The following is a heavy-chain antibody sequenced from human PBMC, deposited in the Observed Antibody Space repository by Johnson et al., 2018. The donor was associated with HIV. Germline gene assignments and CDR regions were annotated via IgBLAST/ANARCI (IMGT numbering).Heavy chain of an antibody. Sequence: VQLVESGGGLIQPGGSLRLSCAASGFTVSSNYMSWVRQAPGKGLEWVSVIYSGGSTYSADSVKGRFTISRDNSKNTLDVEMNSLRVEDTAVYYCAKVGRMTTVVTPGDAFDIWGQGTKVTVSS. V-gene: IGHV3-66*03. CDR3: AKVGRMTTVVTPGDAFDI. J-gene: IGHJ3*02. CDR2: IYSGGST. D-gene: IGHD4-23*01. CDR1: GFTVSSNY.